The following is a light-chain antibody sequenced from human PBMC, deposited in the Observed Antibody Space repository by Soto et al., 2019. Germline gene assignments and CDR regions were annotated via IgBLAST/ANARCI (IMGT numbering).Light chain of an antibody. V-gene: IGLV1-51*02. Sequence: QSVLTQPPSMSAAPGQKVTISCSGISSNIGNNYVSWYQQLPGTAPKLLIYENNKRPSGIPDRFSGSKSGTSATLGITGLQTGDEADYYCGTWDSSLSAYVFGTGTKVTVL. CDR2: ENN. CDR3: GTWDSSLSAYV. CDR1: SSNIGNNY. J-gene: IGLJ1*01.